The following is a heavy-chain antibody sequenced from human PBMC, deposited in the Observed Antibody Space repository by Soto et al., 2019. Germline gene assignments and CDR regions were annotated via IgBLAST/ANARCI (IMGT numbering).Heavy chain of an antibody. CDR2: IYYSGST. CDR3: AGRWGRTFGY. Sequence: PSETLSLTCTVSGGSISSYYWSWIRQPPGKGLEWIGYIYYSGSTNYNPSLKSRVTISVDTSKNQFSLKLSSVTAADTAVYYCAGRWGRTFGYWGQGTLVTVSS. CDR1: GGSISSYY. J-gene: IGHJ4*02. D-gene: IGHD7-27*01. V-gene: IGHV4-59*08.